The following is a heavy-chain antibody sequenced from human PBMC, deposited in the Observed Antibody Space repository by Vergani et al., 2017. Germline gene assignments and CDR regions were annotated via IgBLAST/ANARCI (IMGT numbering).Heavy chain of an antibody. CDR3: ASGKYYSDSTSHFRGRYFDV. V-gene: IGHV4-38-2*01. Sequence: QVDLKESGPGLVKSSETLSLNCAVSGYSVGSGYYWGWIRQPPGRGLEWIGCVHRNGNTYYTSSLRSRATISRDTSKNQFSLRLTSVTAADTAVYYCASGKYYSDSTSHFRGRYFDVWGRGTLVTVPS. CDR2: VHRNGNT. CDR1: GYSVGSGYY. J-gene: IGHJ2*01. D-gene: IGHD3-16*01.